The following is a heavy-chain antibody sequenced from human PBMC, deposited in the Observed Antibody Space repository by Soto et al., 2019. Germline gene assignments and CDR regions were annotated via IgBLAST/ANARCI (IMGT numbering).Heavy chain of an antibody. J-gene: IGHJ4*02. Sequence: GGSLRLSCAASGFTFGSYGMHWVRQAPGKGLEWVAFISYDGSTKYYVDSVKGRFTISRDNSKNTLYLQLTRLRAEDTAVYYCAKDCYYDSSGYGVAVYWGQGSLVTVCS. CDR2: ISYDGSTK. CDR1: GFTFGSYG. D-gene: IGHD3-22*01. V-gene: IGHV3-30*18. CDR3: AKDCYYDSSGYGVAVY.